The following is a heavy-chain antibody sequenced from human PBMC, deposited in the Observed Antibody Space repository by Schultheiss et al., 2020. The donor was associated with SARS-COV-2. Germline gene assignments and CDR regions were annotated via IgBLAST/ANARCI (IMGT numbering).Heavy chain of an antibody. CDR3: AKASHIVVVIAIPDY. CDR2: IWYDGSNK. J-gene: IGHJ4*02. V-gene: IGHV3-33*06. CDR1: GFTFSSYG. D-gene: IGHD2-21*01. Sequence: GGSLRLSCAASGFTFSSYGMHWVRQAPGKGLEWVAVIWYDGSNKYYADSVKGRFTISRDNSKNTLYLQMNSLRAEDTAVYYCAKASHIVVVIAIPDYWGQGTLVTVSS.